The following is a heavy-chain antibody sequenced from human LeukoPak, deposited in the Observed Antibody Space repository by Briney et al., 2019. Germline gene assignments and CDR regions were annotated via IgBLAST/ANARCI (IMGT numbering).Heavy chain of an antibody. V-gene: IGHV1-3*01. CDR3: ARNSGYGPYFDY. Sequence: ASVKVSCKASGYTFTSYAMHWVRQAPGQRLEWMGWINAGNGNTKYSQKFQGRVTITRDTSASTAYMELSSLRSEDTAVYYCARNSGYGPYFDYWGQGTLVTVSS. CDR1: GYTFTSYA. D-gene: IGHD5-18*01. J-gene: IGHJ4*02. CDR2: INAGNGNT.